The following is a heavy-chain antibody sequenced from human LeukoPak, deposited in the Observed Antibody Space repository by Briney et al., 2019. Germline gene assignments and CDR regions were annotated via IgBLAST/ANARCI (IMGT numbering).Heavy chain of an antibody. CDR3: ARDSKENWFDP. J-gene: IGHJ5*02. V-gene: IGHV4-59*01. CDR2: IYHSGST. CDR1: GGSISSYY. D-gene: IGHD3-3*02. Sequence: SETLSLTCTVSGGSISSYYWSWIRQPPGKGLEWIGYIYHSGSTNYNPSLKSRVTISVDTSKNQFSLMLSSVTAADTAVYYCARDSKENWFDPWGQGTLVTVSS.